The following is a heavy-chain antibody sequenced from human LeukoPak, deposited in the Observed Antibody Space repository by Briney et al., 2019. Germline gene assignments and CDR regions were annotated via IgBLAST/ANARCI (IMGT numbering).Heavy chain of an antibody. CDR3: ARVTHYYGSGRYRGYYYMDV. J-gene: IGHJ6*03. V-gene: IGHV1-18*01. Sequence: ASVKVSCKASGGTFSSYAISWVRQAPGQGLEWMGWISAYNGNTNYAQKLQGRVTMTTDTSTSTAYMELRSLRSDDTAVYYCARVTHYYGSGRYRGYYYMDVWGKGTTVTVSS. D-gene: IGHD3-10*01. CDR2: ISAYNGNT. CDR1: GGTFSSYA.